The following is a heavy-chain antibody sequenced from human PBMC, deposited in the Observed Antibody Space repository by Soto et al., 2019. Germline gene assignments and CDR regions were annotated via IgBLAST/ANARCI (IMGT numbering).Heavy chain of an antibody. Sequence: GGSLRLSCAASGFTFSSYGMHWVRQAPGKGLEWVAVIWYDGSNKYYADSVKGRFTISRDNSKNTLYLQMNSLRAEDTAVYYCARVEGMEYYYYGMDVWGQGTTVTVSS. CDR2: IWYDGSNK. D-gene: IGHD6-13*01. V-gene: IGHV3-33*01. CDR1: GFTFSSYG. J-gene: IGHJ6*02. CDR3: ARVEGMEYYYYGMDV.